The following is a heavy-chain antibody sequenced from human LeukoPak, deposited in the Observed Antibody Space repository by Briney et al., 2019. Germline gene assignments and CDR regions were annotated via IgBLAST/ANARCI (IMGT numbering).Heavy chain of an antibody. V-gene: IGHV3-23*01. J-gene: IGHJ1*01. Sequence: GGSLRLSCAASGLTFNNYAMSWVRQAPGNGLEWVSLILSSGSTTYYADSVKGRFTISRDNSKNTLYLQMNSLRAEDTAVYYCAKTDDFSFGFRGQGTLVTVSS. CDR2: ILSSGSTT. CDR1: GLTFNNYA. D-gene: IGHD3-16*01. CDR3: AKTDDFSFGF.